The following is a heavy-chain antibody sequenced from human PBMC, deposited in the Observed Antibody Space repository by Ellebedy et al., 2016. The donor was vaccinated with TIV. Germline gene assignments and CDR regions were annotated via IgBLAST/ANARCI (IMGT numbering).Heavy chain of an antibody. V-gene: IGHV4-34*01. CDR3: ARRYCSSTSCYRGSWFNP. CDR1: GGSFSGYY. D-gene: IGHD2-2*02. Sequence: SETLSLTXAVYGGSFSGYYWSWIRQPPGKGLEWIGEINHSGSTNYNPSLKSRVTISVDTSKNQFSLKLSSVTAADTAVYYCARRYCSSTSCYRGSWFNPWGQGTLVTVSS. CDR2: INHSGST. J-gene: IGHJ5*02.